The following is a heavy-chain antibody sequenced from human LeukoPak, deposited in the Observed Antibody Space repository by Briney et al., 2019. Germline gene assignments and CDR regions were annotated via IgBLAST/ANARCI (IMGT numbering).Heavy chain of an antibody. Sequence: ETLSLTCAVYGGSFSGYYWSWIRQPPGKGLEWIGEINHSGSTNYNPSLKSRVTISVDTSKNQFSLKLTSVTAADTAVYYCAREVTVSSLDDAFDMWGQGTVVTVSS. CDR3: AREVTVSSLDDAFDM. J-gene: IGHJ3*02. D-gene: IGHD2-21*02. CDR2: INHSGST. V-gene: IGHV4-34*01. CDR1: GGSFSGYY.